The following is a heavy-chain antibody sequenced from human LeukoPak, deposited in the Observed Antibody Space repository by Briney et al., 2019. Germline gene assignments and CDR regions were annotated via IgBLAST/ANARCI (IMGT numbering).Heavy chain of an antibody. CDR2: IYYSGST. D-gene: IGHD3-22*01. CDR1: GGSISSYY. CDR3: AREDDSSNSGMDV. J-gene: IGHJ6*02. Sequence: SETLSLTCTVSGGSISSYYWSWIRQPPGKGLEWIGYIYYSGSTNYNPSLKSRVTISVDTSKNQFSLKLSSVTAADTAVYYCAREDDSSNSGMDVWGQGTTVTVSS. V-gene: IGHV4-59*01.